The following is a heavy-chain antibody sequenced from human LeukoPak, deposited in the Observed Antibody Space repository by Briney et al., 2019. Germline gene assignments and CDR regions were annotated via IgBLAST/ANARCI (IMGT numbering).Heavy chain of an antibody. D-gene: IGHD3-9*01. Sequence: GGSLRLSCAVSGITLSNYGMSWVRQAPGKGLEWVAGISDSGGSTYYADSVKGRFTISRDNSKNTLYLQMNSLRAEDTAVYYCAKASVDYDILTGYSDYDYWGQGTLVTVSS. CDR3: AKASVDYDILTGYSDYDY. J-gene: IGHJ4*02. V-gene: IGHV3-23*01. CDR2: ISDSGGST. CDR1: GITLSNYG.